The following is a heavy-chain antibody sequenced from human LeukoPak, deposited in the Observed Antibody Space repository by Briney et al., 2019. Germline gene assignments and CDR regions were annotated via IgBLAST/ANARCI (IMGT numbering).Heavy chain of an antibody. J-gene: IGHJ4*02. V-gene: IGHV4-4*02. D-gene: IGHD3-10*01. Sequence: PSETLSLTCAVSGGSISSSNWWSWVRQPPGKGLEWIGEIYHSGSTNYNPSLKSRVTISVDKSENQFSLKLSSVTAADTAVYYCARAYYGGYFDYWGQGTLVTVSS. CDR3: ARAYYGGYFDY. CDR1: GGSISSSNW. CDR2: IYHSGST.